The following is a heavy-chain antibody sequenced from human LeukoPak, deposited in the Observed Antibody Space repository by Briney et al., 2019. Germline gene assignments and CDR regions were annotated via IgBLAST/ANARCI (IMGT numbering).Heavy chain of an antibody. D-gene: IGHD6-13*01. J-gene: IGHJ5*02. Sequence: ASVKVSCKASGYTFTSYDINWVRQATGQGLEWMGWMNPNSGNTGYAQKFQGRVTMTRNTSISTAYMELSSLRSEDTAVYYCARGVPYSSSWRAPFDPWGQGTLVTVSS. V-gene: IGHV1-8*01. CDR1: GYTFTSYD. CDR3: ARGVPYSSSWRAPFDP. CDR2: MNPNSGNT.